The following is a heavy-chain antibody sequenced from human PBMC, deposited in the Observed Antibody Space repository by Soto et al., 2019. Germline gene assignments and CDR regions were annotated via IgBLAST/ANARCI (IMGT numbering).Heavy chain of an antibody. Sequence: QVQLQESGPGLVKPSETLSLTCTVSGGSITNYYCSWFRQPPGKGLEWIGYIQYNGYSAYNLSLKRRVTMSMDTSKTQLSLRLEAVTATDTAVYYWARHGFGSLHGLVDVWGQGTTVIVSS. CDR2: IQYNGYS. V-gene: IGHV4-59*08. J-gene: IGHJ6*02. D-gene: IGHD3-10*01. CDR1: GGSITNYY. CDR3: ARHGFGSLHGLVDV.